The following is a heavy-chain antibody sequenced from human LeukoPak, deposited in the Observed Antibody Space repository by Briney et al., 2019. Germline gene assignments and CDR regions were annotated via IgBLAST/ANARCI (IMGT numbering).Heavy chain of an antibody. CDR2: ISGSGGSS. CDR1: GFTFSSYA. D-gene: IGHD2-21*01. CDR3: AKRPYCRGTVCYHIDY. J-gene: IGHJ4*02. Sequence: GGSVRLSCAASGFTFSSYAMSWVRQAPGKGMEWVSTISGSGGSSYYADSVKGRFTISRDNSKNTVYLQLNSLRAEDTALYYCAKRPYCRGTVCYHIDYWGQGTLVTVSS. V-gene: IGHV3-23*01.